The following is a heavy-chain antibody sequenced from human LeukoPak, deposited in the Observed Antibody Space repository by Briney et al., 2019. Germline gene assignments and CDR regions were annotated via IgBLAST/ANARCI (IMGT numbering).Heavy chain of an antibody. J-gene: IGHJ4*02. CDR3: ARGMVRGVTGPAY. D-gene: IGHD3-10*01. CDR2: INPNSGGT. V-gene: IGHV1-2*02. CDR1: GGTFNSYV. Sequence: ASVKVSCKASGGTFNSYVISWVRQAPGQGLEWMGWINPNSGGTNYAQKFQGRVTMTRDTSISTAYMELSRLRSDDTAVYYCARGMVRGVTGPAYWGQGTLVTVSS.